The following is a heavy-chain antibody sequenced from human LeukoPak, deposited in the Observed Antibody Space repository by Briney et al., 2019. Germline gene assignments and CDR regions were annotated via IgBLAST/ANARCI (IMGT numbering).Heavy chain of an antibody. D-gene: IGHD3-3*01. V-gene: IGHV3-48*02. CDR2: IGWSDSSI. CDR3: ARDREWAFDI. J-gene: IGHJ3*02. CDR1: GFTFSSYT. Sequence: GGSLRLSCAASGFTFSSYTMNWVRQAPGKGLEWVSYIGWSDSSIYYADSVKGRFTISRDSAKNSLYLQMNSLRDEDTAVYYCARDREWAFDIWGQGTMVTVSS.